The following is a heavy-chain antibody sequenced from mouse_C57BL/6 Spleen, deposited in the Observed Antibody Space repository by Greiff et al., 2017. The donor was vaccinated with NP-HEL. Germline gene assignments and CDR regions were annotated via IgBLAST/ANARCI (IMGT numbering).Heavy chain of an antibody. V-gene: IGHV1-61*01. Sequence: VQLQQPGAELVRPGSSVKLSCKASGYTFTSYWMDWVKQRPGQGLEWIGNIYPSDSETHYNQKFKDKATLTVDKSSSTAYMQLSSLTSEDSAVYYCARWLLRGFAYWGQGTLVTVSA. CDR1: GYTFTSYW. CDR2: IYPSDSET. CDR3: ARWLLRGFAY. D-gene: IGHD1-1*01. J-gene: IGHJ3*01.